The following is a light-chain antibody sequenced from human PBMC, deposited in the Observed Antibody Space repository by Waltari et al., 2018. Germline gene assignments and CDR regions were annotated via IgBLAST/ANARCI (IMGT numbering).Light chain of an antibody. CDR2: DAS. J-gene: IGKJ4*01. V-gene: IGKV3-11*01. CDR3: QQRSIWPPLT. CDR1: QSVSRY. Sequence: EIVLTQSPATLSLSPGERATLSCRASQSVSRYLAWYQQKPGQAPRLLIYDASNRATGIPARFSGSGSGTDFTLTISSLEPEDSAVYYCQQRSIWPPLTLGGGTKVEIK.